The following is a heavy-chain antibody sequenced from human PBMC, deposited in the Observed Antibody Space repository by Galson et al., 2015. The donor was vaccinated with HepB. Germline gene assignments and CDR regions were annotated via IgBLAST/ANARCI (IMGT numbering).Heavy chain of an antibody. J-gene: IGHJ6*03. V-gene: IGHV3-30*18. CDR3: AKDRCSSTTCFTNYYLDV. CDR1: GFTLSTYG. Sequence: SLRLSCAASGFTLSTYGIHWVRQAPGKGLQWVAVISYDGVNKYYADSVKGRFTISRDISKNTLYLQMNSLRAGDTAMYYCAKDRCSSTTCFTNYYLDVWGKGTTVIVSS. CDR2: ISYDGVNK. D-gene: IGHD2-2*01.